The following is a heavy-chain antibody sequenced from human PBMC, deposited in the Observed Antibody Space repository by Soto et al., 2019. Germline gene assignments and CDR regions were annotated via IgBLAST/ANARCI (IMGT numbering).Heavy chain of an antibody. Sequence: KTSETLSLTCTVSGGSISSSSYYWGWIRQPPGKGLEWIGSIYYSGSTHYNPSLKSRVTISVDTSKNQFSLKLSSVTAADTAVYYCARHGFRIASMIVVVITTPPAPYFDYWGQGTLVTVSS. D-gene: IGHD3-22*01. CDR2: IYYSGST. CDR1: GGSISSSSYY. CDR3: ARHGFRIASMIVVVITTPPAPYFDY. V-gene: IGHV4-39*01. J-gene: IGHJ4*02.